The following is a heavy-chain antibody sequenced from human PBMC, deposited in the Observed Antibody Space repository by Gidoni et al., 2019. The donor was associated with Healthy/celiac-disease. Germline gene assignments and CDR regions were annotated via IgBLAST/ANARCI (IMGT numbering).Heavy chain of an antibody. CDR3: ARDSHYFDY. J-gene: IGHJ4*02. Sequence: QVQLVESGGGVVKPGRSLRLACAAAGFTFSSYAMPWVRQAPGKGLEWVVVISYDGSNKYYAYFVKGRFTISRDNSKNTLYLQMNSLRAEDTAVYYCARDSHYFDYWGQGTLVTVSS. CDR2: ISYDGSNK. V-gene: IGHV3-30-3*01. CDR1: GFTFSSYA.